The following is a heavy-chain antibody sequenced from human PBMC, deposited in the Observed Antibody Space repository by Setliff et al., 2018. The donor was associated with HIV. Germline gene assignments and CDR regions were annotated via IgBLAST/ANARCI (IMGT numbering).Heavy chain of an antibody. D-gene: IGHD1-26*01. CDR1: GGPIKNYE. J-gene: IGHJ4*01. V-gene: IGHV4-4*08. Sequence: PSEPLSLTCSVPGGPIKNYEWSWVRHSPGKGLEWIGYIYTSGSSNYNPSLKRRVTISVDTSKNQFSLKLSSVTAADTAVYYCARHYNVNYYVRKDFDYWGHGTLVTVSS. CDR2: IYTSGSS. CDR3: ARHYNVNYYVRKDFDY.